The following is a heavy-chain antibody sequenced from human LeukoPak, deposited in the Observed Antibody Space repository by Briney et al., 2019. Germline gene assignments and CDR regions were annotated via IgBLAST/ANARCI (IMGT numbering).Heavy chain of an antibody. CDR3: ARVQHLNDAFDI. V-gene: IGHV1-69*13. D-gene: IGHD6-13*01. CDR2: IIPIFGTA. Sequence: SVKVSCKASGGTFSSYAISWVRQAPGQGLEWMGGIIPIFGTANYAQKFQGRVTITADESTSTAYMELSSLRSEDTAVYYCARVQHLNDAFDIWGQGTMVTVSS. J-gene: IGHJ3*02. CDR1: GGTFSSYA.